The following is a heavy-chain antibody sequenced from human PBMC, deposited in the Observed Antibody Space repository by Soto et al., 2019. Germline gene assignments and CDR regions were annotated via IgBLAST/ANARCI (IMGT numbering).Heavy chain of an antibody. CDR1: GGSISSSSYY. Sequence: QLQLQESGPGLVKPSETLSLTCTVSGGSISSSSYYWGWIRQPPGKGLEWIGSIYYSGSTYYNPSLKSRVTISVDTSKNQFSLKLSSVTAAYTAVYYCARPGNYGSGSYLYYLDYWGQGTLVTVSS. CDR3: ARPGNYGSGSYLYYLDY. CDR2: IYYSGST. D-gene: IGHD3-10*01. V-gene: IGHV4-39*01. J-gene: IGHJ4*02.